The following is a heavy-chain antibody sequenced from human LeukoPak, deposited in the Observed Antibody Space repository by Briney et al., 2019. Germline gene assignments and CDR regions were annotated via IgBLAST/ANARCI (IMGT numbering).Heavy chain of an antibody. CDR1: GFTFSNAW. CDR3: AREGRDGYNYSFDY. J-gene: IGHJ4*02. CDR2: IYYSGST. D-gene: IGHD5-24*01. V-gene: IGHV4-59*01. Sequence: PGGSLRLSCAASGFTFSNAWMSWIRQPPGKGLEWIGYIYYSGSTNYNPSLKSRVTISVDTSKNQFSLKLSSVTAADTAVYYCAREGRDGYNYSFDYWGQGTLLTVSS.